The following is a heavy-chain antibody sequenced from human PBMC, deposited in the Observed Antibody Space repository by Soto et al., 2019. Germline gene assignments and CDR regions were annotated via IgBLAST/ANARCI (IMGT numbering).Heavy chain of an antibody. D-gene: IGHD5-12*01. CDR3: VGEAYIGYGHAIDH. V-gene: IGHV4-59*01. J-gene: IGHJ4*02. Sequence: PSETLSLTCAVSGVSISSYYWSWIRQPPGKGLESIGYNYYSGTTNYNPSLKSRVTISVDTSKNQFFLRLTSVTAADTAVYYCVGEAYIGYGHAIDHLGPGTLVTVSS. CDR1: GVSISSYY. CDR2: NYYSGTT.